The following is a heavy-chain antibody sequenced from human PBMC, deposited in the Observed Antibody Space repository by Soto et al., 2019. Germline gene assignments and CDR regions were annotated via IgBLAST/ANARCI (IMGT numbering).Heavy chain of an antibody. CDR1: EFTFSRYG. J-gene: IGHJ6*02. D-gene: IGHD6-19*01. V-gene: IGHV3-21*01. Sequence: PGGSPRLSCAASEFTFSRYGMNWVRQAPGKGLEWVSSISSSSSYIYYADSVKGRFTISRDNAKNSLYLQMNSLRAEDTAVYYCARYNRGSGWNNYYYYGMDVWGQGTTVTVSS. CDR2: ISSSSSYI. CDR3: ARYNRGSGWNNYYYYGMDV.